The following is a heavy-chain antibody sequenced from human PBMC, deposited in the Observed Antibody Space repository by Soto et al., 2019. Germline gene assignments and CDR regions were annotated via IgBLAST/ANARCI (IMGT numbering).Heavy chain of an antibody. CDR3: ARGATVTTYAFDI. V-gene: IGHV3-74*01. Sequence: PGGSLRLSCAASGFTFSSYWMHWVRQAPGKGLVWVSRINSDGSSTSYADSVKGRFTISRDNAKNTLYLQMNSLGAEDTAVYYCARGATVTTYAFDIWGQGTMVTVSS. CDR2: INSDGSST. D-gene: IGHD4-17*01. CDR1: GFTFSSYW. J-gene: IGHJ3*02.